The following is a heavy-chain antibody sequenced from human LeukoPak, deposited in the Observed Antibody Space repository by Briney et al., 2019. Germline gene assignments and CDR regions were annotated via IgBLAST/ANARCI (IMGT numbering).Heavy chain of an antibody. D-gene: IGHD6-13*01. V-gene: IGHV4-59*01. J-gene: IGHJ4*02. CDR2: IYSVST. CDR3: ARGYSTSWTYYFDY. CDR1: DGGITGYY. Sequence: PSETLSLTCSVSDGGITGYYWGWIRQPPGKGLEWIGHIYSVSTNYNPSLKSRVTMSVDTSKNHFSLRLNSVTAADTAVYYCARGYSTSWTYYFDYWGQGALVTVSS.